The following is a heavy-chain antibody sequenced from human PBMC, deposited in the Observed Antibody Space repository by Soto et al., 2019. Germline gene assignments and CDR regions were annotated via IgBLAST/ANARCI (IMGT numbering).Heavy chain of an antibody. Sequence: QVQLVQSGAEVKKPGSSVKVSCKASGGTFSSYAISWVRQAPGQGLEWMGGIIPIFGTANYAQKFQGRVTITEDESTSKAYMELSSLRSEDTAVYYCARVASRPGSDNYFDYWGQGTLVTVSS. CDR2: IIPIFGTA. J-gene: IGHJ4*02. CDR3: ARVASRPGSDNYFDY. V-gene: IGHV1-69*01. D-gene: IGHD2-2*01. CDR1: GGTFSSYA.